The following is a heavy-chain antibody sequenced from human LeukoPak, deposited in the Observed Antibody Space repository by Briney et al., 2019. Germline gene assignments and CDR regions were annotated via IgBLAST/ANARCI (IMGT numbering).Heavy chain of an antibody. V-gene: IGHV3-7*01. CDR1: EFTFSSYA. CDR2: IKQDGYEK. D-gene: IGHD1-26*01. Sequence: GGSLRLSCAASEFTFSSYAMSWVRQTPEKGLEWVANIKQDGYEKYYVDSVKGRFTISRDNAKNSLYLQMNSLRADDTAVYYCARDKIVGPTTLDYWGQGTLVTVSS. CDR3: ARDKIVGPTTLDY. J-gene: IGHJ4*02.